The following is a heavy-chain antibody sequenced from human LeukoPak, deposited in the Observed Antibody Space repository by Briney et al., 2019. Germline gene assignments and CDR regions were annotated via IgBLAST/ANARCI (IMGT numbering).Heavy chain of an antibody. J-gene: IGHJ4*02. CDR2: IKPDGSDT. CDR1: GFTFTTHW. CDR3: ANQNWNYISPDY. V-gene: IGHV3-74*01. D-gene: IGHD1-7*01. Sequence: PGGSLRLSCGASGFTFTTHWIHWVRQAPGKGLVWVSRIKPDGSDTNYADSVKGRFTISRDNAKNTVYLQMNSLRAEDTAVYYCANQNWNYISPDYWGQGTLVTVSS.